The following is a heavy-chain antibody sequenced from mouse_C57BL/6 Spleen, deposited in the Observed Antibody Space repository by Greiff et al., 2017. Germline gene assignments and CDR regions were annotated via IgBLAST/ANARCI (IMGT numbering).Heavy chain of an antibody. CDR2: INYDGSST. CDR1: GFTFSDYY. CDR3: ARERWLDD. Sequence: EVKLVESEGGLVQPGSSMKLSCTASGFTFSDYYMAWVRQVPEKGLEWVANINYDGSSTYYLDSLKSRFIISRDNAKNILYLQMSSLKSEDTATYYCARERWLDDWGQGTTLTVSS. D-gene: IGHD1-1*02. V-gene: IGHV5-16*01. J-gene: IGHJ2*01.